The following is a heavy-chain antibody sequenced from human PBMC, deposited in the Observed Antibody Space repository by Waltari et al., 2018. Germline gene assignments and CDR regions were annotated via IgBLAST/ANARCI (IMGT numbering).Heavy chain of an antibody. V-gene: IGHV3-23*03. CDR1: GFTFGIYA. CDR2: FYSGGTT. Sequence: EVQLLESGGGLVRAGGSLRLSCADSGFTFGIYAMNWVREAPVRGLEWVSVFYSGGTTYYADSVNGRFTISRDNSKNTLYLQMNSLRAEDTAVYYCAKDSSPFLEHRVYYYYYMDVWGKGTTVTVSS. D-gene: IGHD3-3*01. J-gene: IGHJ6*03. CDR3: AKDSSPFLEHRVYYYYYMDV.